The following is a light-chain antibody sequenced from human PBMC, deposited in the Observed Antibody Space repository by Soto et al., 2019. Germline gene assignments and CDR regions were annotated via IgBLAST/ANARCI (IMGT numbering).Light chain of an antibody. CDR2: DAS. V-gene: IGKV3-11*01. CDR1: QSVKTF. Sequence: IVLTQSPGTRAFPPCGAATRSCSASQSVKTFLVWYQQRPGQAPRLLIYDASHRAAGIPARFSGSGFGTDFTLTISSLEPEDAAVYYCQQRSNWPPITFGQGTQLEIK. CDR3: QQRSNWPPIT. J-gene: IGKJ5*01.